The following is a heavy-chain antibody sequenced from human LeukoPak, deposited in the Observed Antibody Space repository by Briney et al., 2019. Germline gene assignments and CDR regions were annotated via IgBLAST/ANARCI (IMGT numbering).Heavy chain of an antibody. CDR1: GFTFSSYG. CDR3: ARGPHYYDSSGYSYFDY. D-gene: IGHD3-22*01. V-gene: IGHV3-33*01. CDR2: IWYDGSNK. J-gene: IGHJ4*02. Sequence: GGSLRLSCAASGFTFSSYGMHWVRQAPGKGLEWVAVIWYDGSNKYYADSVKGRFTISRDNSKNTLYLQTNSLRAEDTAVYYCARGPHYYDSSGYSYFDYWGQGTLVTVSS.